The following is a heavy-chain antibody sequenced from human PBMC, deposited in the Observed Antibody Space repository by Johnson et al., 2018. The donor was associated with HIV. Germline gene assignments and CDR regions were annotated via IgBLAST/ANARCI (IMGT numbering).Heavy chain of an antibody. D-gene: IGHD4-11*01. CDR2: IYSGGST. J-gene: IGHJ3*02. CDR3: ARIDYSNYEEAFDI. V-gene: IGHV3-53*01. CDR1: GFNVSTNY. Sequence: VQLVESGGGLIQPGGSLGLSCAASGFNVSTNYMSWVRQAPGKGLEWVSVIYSGGSTYYADSVKGRFTISRDNSKNTLYLQMNSLRAEDTAVYYCARIDYSNYEEAFDIWGQGTMVTVSS.